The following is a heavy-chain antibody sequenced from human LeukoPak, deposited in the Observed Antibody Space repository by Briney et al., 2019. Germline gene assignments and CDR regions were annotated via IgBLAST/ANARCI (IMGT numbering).Heavy chain of an antibody. V-gene: IGHV1-8*01. CDR2: MNPNSGNT. CDR3: ARFLAVTNWFDP. Sequence: GASVTVSFTASGYTFTSYDIHWVRPATGQGLAWMGWMNPNSGNTGYAQKFQGRVTMTRNTSISTAYMELSSLRSEDTAVYYCARFLAVTNWFDPWGQGTLVTVSS. CDR1: GYTFTSYD. J-gene: IGHJ5*02. D-gene: IGHD4-4*01.